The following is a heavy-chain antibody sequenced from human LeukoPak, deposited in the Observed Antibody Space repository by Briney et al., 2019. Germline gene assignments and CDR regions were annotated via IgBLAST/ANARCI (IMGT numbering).Heavy chain of an antibody. Sequence: ASVKVSCKASGYTFTGYYMHWVRQAPGQGLEWMRRIIPNSGGTNYAQKFQGRVTMTRDTSISTAYMELSRLRSDDTAVYYCARVGSHIVVVPAAMFSWFDPWGQGTLVTVSS. CDR1: GYTFTGYY. CDR2: IIPNSGGT. J-gene: IGHJ5*02. V-gene: IGHV1-2*06. CDR3: ARVGSHIVVVPAAMFSWFDP. D-gene: IGHD2-2*01.